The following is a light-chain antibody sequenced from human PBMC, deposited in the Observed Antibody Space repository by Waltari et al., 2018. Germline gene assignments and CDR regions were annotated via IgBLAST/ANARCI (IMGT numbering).Light chain of an antibody. CDR1: QRLIKRY. Sequence: EVVLTQSPGTLSLSPGERATLSCRASQRLIKRYVAWYQQKPGQAPTLLIYGASNRAAGSPDRFSASGSETDFTLTISRLEPEDFGVYYCQQYGSSVMYTFGQGTKLEI. CDR3: QQYGSSVMYT. CDR2: GAS. J-gene: IGKJ2*01. V-gene: IGKV3-20*01.